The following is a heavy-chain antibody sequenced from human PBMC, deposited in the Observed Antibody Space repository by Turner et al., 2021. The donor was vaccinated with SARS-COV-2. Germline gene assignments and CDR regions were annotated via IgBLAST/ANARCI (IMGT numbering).Heavy chain of an antibody. D-gene: IGHD3-22*01. J-gene: IGHJ4*02. V-gene: IGHV1-24*01. CDR3: ATGGYYDSSGYWN. CDR1: GYTLTELS. Sequence: QVQLVQSGAEVKKPGASVKVSCKVSGYTLTELSMHWVRQAPGKGLEWIGGFDPEDGETIYAQKFQGRVTMTEETSTDTAYMGLSSLRSEDTAVYYCATGGYYDSSGYWNWGQGTLVTVSS. CDR2: FDPEDGET.